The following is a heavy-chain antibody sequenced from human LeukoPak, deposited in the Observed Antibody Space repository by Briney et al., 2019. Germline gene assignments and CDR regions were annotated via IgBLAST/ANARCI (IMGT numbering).Heavy chain of an antibody. V-gene: IGHV1-2*02. D-gene: IGHD3-10*01. Sequence: ASVKVSCKASGYTFTGYYMHWVRQAPGQGLEWMGWINPNSGSTNYAQKFQGRVTMTRDTSISTAYMELSRLRSDDTAVYYCARETTNYYGSGSYIYWGQGTLVTVSS. CDR2: INPNSGST. J-gene: IGHJ4*02. CDR1: GYTFTGYY. CDR3: ARETTNYYGSGSYIY.